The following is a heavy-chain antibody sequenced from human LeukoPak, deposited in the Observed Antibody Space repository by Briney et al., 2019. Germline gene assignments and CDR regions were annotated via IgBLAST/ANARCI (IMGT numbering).Heavy chain of an antibody. D-gene: IGHD6-13*01. Sequence: PSETLSLTCTVSGGSISSSSYYWGWIRQPPGKGLEWIGSIYYSGSTYYNPSLKSRVTISVDTSKNQFSLKLSSVTAADTAVYYCARLEQLGAADAFDIWGQGTMVTVSS. CDR2: IYYSGST. J-gene: IGHJ3*02. CDR3: ARLEQLGAADAFDI. V-gene: IGHV4-39*01. CDR1: GGSISSSSYY.